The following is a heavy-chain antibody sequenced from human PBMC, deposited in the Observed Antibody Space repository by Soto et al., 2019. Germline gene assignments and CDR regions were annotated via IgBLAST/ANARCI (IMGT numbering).Heavy chain of an antibody. Sequence: GGSLRLSCAASGFTFSSYGMHWVRQAPGKGLEWVAVIWYDGSNKYYADSVKGRFTISRDNSKNTLYLQMNSLRAEDTAVYYCARVGDVVVAVAGIVDYYFDYWGQGTLVTVSS. J-gene: IGHJ4*02. CDR2: IWYDGSNK. D-gene: IGHD6-19*01. CDR1: GFTFSSYG. V-gene: IGHV3-33*01. CDR3: ARVGDVVVAVAGIVDYYFDY.